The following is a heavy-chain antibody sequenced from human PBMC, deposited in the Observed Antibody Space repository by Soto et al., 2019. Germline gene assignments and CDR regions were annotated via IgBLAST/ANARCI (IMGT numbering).Heavy chain of an antibody. CDR1: GFTFRSYG. J-gene: IGHJ6*02. CDR2: IWYDGSNK. D-gene: IGHD3-3*01. V-gene: IGHV3-33*01. Sequence: LXLSCAASGFTFRSYGMHWVRQAPGKGLEWVAVIWYDGSNKYYADSVKGRFTISRDNSKNTLYLQMNRLRAEDTAVYYCARSVPFWTYYYGMDFWGQGTTVTVSS. CDR3: ARSVPFWTYYYGMDF.